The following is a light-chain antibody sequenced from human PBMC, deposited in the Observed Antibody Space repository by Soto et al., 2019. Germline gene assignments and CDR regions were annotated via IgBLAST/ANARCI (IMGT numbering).Light chain of an antibody. CDR2: RAS. Sequence: EIVMTQSPGTLSVSPGERVTLSCRASQSVSNKLAWYQQKLGQAPRLLIYRASTRATGIPARFSGSGSGTEFTHTISSLQSEDFPVYYCQQYNNWPPITFGQGTRLEIK. CDR1: QSVSNK. J-gene: IGKJ5*01. V-gene: IGKV3-15*01. CDR3: QQYNNWPPIT.